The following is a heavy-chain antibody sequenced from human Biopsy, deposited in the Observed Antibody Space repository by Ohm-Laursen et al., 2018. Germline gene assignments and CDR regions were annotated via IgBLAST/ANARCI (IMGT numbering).Heavy chain of an antibody. D-gene: IGHD1/OR15-1a*01. CDR3: AREGLDWDNRRYKGLDV. Sequence: SDTLSLTCAVSGDSISSDYWTWIRRPAGKGLEWIGRIYGSGSTNYNPSLRGGISLSGDASKNQVSLRLRSVTAADTAVYYCAREGLDWDNRRYKGLDVWGQGATVIVSS. J-gene: IGHJ6*02. V-gene: IGHV4-4*07. CDR1: GDSISSDY. CDR2: IYGSGST.